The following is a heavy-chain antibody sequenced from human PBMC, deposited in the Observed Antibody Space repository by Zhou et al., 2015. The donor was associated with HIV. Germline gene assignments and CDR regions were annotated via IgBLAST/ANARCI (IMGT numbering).Heavy chain of an antibody. D-gene: IGHD3-22*01. CDR3: ATGSSGTLIVAGAFDV. Sequence: QEQLVQSGADVKKPGASVKVSCRTSGYNFTDFYMHWVRQAPGQGLEWMGKIIPILGTPNIAQNFQDRVTIIADDLTNTAYMELSRLKSEDTAVYYCATGSSGTLIVAGAFDVWGQGTIVSVSS. CDR2: IIPILGTP. V-gene: IGHV1-69*11. J-gene: IGHJ3*01. CDR1: GYNFTDFY.